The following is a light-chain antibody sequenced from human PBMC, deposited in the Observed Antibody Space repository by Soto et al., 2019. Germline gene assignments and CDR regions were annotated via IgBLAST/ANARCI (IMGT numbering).Light chain of an antibody. CDR1: QSVISY. V-gene: IGKV3-11*01. CDR3: QHFNNFSWT. J-gene: IGKJ1*01. CDR2: DAS. Sequence: EIVLTQSPATLSLSPGERATLSCRASQSVISYLVWYQQKPGQAPRVLISDASNRATGIPARFSGSGSGTDFTLTISSLQPDDFATYYCQHFNNFSWTFGQGTKVEIK.